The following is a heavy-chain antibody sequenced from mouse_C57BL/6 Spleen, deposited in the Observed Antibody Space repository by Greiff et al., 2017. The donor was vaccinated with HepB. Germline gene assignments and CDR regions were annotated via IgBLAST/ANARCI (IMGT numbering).Heavy chain of an antibody. CDR3: TRDMGGNYIYYAMDY. D-gene: IGHD2-1*01. J-gene: IGHJ4*01. CDR1: GFTFSSYA. V-gene: IGHV5-9-1*02. Sequence: EVQVVESGEGLVKPGGSLKLSCAASGFTFSSYAMSWVRQTPEKRLEWVAYISSGGDYIYYADTVKGRFTISRDNARNTLYLQMSSLKSEDTAMYDCTRDMGGNYIYYAMDYWGQGTSVTVSS. CDR2: ISSGGDYI.